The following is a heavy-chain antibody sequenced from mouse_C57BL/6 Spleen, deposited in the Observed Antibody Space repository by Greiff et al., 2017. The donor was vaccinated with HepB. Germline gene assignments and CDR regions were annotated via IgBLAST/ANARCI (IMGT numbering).Heavy chain of an antibody. Sequence: EVQLQLSVAELVRPGASVKLSCTASGFNIKNTYMHWVKQRPEQGLEWIGRIDPANGNTKYAPKFQGKATITADTSSNTAYLQRSSLTSEDTAIYYCARGYCGSSLAWFAYWGQGTLVTVSA. CDR2: IDPANGNT. J-gene: IGHJ3*01. CDR1: GFNIKNTY. V-gene: IGHV14-3*01. CDR3: ARGYCGSSLAWFAY. D-gene: IGHD1-1*01.